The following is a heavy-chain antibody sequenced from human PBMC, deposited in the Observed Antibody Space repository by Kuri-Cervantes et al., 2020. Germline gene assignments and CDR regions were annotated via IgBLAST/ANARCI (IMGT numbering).Heavy chain of an antibody. V-gene: IGHV1-3*01. D-gene: IGHD4-17*01. J-gene: IGHJ4*02. CDR1: GGTFSSYA. Sequence: ASVKVSCKASGGTFSSYAISWVRQAPGQGLEWMGWINAGNGNTKYSQKFQGRVTITRDTSASTAYMELSSLRSEDTAVYYCAADLYFYGDYPDYFDYWGQGTLVTVSS. CDR3: AADLYFYGDYPDYFDY. CDR2: INAGNGNT.